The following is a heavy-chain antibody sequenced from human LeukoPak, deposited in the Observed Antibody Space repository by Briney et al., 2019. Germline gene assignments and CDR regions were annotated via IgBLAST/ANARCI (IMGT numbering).Heavy chain of an antibody. CDR2: ISESGSNT. J-gene: IGHJ4*02. Sequence: PGGSLRLSCAASGFTFSIHAMGWVRQAPGKGLEWVSGISESGSNTYYADSVKGRFTISRDNSKNTLYLQMNSLRAEDTAVYYCAKGIYSLVVTFDYWGQGTLVTVSS. D-gene: IGHD3-22*01. CDR3: AKGIYSLVVTFDY. CDR1: GFTFSIHA. V-gene: IGHV3-23*01.